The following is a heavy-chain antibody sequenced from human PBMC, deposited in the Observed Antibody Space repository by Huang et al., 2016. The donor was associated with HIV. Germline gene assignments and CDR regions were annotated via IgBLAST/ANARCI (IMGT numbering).Heavy chain of an antibody. D-gene: IGHD3-10*01. Sequence: QLLLQESGPGLVKPSEALALTCAVSGGSIRSSDYHWGWIRQPPGKGLEWIGSIYYKCSTHYSTSLKSRVTIAVDTSKNLFFLNLTSMTAADTAVYYCARHREGPVAYYSGWGSHLNYMDVWGRGRTVVVSS. V-gene: IGHV4-39*01. J-gene: IGHJ6*03. CDR2: IYYKCST. CDR3: ARHREGPVAYYSGWGSHLNYMDV. CDR1: GGSIRSSDYH.